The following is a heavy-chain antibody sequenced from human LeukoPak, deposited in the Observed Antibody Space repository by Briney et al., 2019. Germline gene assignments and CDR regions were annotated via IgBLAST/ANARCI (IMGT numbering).Heavy chain of an antibody. V-gene: IGHV4-61*02. CDR3: AREMRVLTGYPPLYYYYMDV. J-gene: IGHJ6*03. Sequence: PSETLSLTCTVSGGSISSGSYYWSWIRQPAGKGLEWIGRIYTSGSTNYNPSLKSRVTISVDTSKNQFSLKLSSVTAADTAVYYCAREMRVLTGYPPLYYYYMDVWGKGTTVTISS. D-gene: IGHD3-9*01. CDR1: GGSISSGSYY. CDR2: IYTSGST.